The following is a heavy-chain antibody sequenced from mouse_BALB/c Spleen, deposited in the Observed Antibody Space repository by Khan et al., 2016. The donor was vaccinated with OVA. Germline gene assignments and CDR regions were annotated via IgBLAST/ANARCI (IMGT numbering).Heavy chain of an antibody. CDR3: ARNGDYGHWYFDV. Sequence: QVQLQQSGPGLVQPSQSLSITCTVSGFSLTSYGVHWVRQSPGKGLEWLGVIWSGGTTDYNAAFISRLSISKDNSKSQVFFKMNSLQANDTALSSCARNGDYGHWYFDVWGAGTTVTVSS. D-gene: IGHD2-13*01. CDR1: GFSLTSYG. J-gene: IGHJ1*01. CDR2: IWSGGTT. V-gene: IGHV2-2*02.